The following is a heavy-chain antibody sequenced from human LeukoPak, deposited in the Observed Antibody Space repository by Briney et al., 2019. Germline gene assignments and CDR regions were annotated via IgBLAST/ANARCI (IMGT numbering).Heavy chain of an antibody. V-gene: IGHV3-7*01. J-gene: IGHJ4*02. Sequence: GGSLRLSCAASEFTFSGYWMNWVRQAPGKGPEWVANINQDGSEKHYVDSVKGRFTISRDKAKNSLFLQMNSLRVEDTAVFYWARDGFVGAADYWGQGTLVTVSS. CDR3: ARDGFVGAADY. CDR1: EFTFSGYW. D-gene: IGHD6-13*01. CDR2: INQDGSEK.